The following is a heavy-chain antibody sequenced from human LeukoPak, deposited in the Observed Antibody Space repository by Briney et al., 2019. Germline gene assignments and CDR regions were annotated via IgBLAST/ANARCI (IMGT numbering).Heavy chain of an antibody. D-gene: IGHD5-12*01. Sequence: ASGRVSCTASGYTFTACYIHWVRQAPGQGLEWMGIINPIGGSPTYAQKFQGRVTITCHTSTTTVYMELSSLRAEDTAVYYCGRGGYASYDYWGQGTLVT. CDR1: GYTFTACY. V-gene: IGHV1-46*01. CDR3: GRGGYASYDY. CDR2: INPIGGSP. J-gene: IGHJ4*02.